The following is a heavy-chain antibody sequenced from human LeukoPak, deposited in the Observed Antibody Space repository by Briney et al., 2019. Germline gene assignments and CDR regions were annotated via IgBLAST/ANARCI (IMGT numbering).Heavy chain of an antibody. CDR1: GITLSNHG. CDR3: AKRGVVIRVILVGFHKEAYYFDS. Sequence: GGSLRLSCAVSGITLSNHGMSWVRQAPGKGLEWVAGISDSGGRTNYADSVKGRFTISRDNPKNTWYLQMNSLRAGDTAVYFWAKRGVVIRVILVGFHKEAYYFDSWGQGALVTVSS. D-gene: IGHD3-22*01. J-gene: IGHJ4*02. V-gene: IGHV3-23*01. CDR2: ISDSGGRT.